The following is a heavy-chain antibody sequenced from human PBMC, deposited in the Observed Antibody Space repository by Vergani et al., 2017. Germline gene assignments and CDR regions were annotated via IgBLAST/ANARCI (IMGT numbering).Heavy chain of an antibody. CDR1: GFTFNNYG. V-gene: IGHV3-30*02. CDR3: AKTLLTFSRASGDHYYYYGMDV. Sequence: QVQLVESVGGVVQPGGSLRLSCAASGFTFNNYGMNWVRQAPGKGLEWVAFIRFDGSNTYYADSLKGRFTISRDNSQNSLYLQMNSLRAEDTAVYYCAKTLLTFSRASGDHYYYYGMDVWGQGTTVTVSS. J-gene: IGHJ6*02. CDR2: IRFDGSNT. D-gene: IGHD2-2*01.